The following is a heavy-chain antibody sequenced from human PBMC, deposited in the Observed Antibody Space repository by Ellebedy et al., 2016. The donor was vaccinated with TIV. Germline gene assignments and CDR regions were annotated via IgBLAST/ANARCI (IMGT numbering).Heavy chain of an antibody. D-gene: IGHD2-2*01. Sequence: GESLKISCAASGFTFSNYSMNWVRQAPGKGLEWVSSITGSSSYMFYADSVKGRFTISRDNAKNSLYLQMTSLRAEETAVLYCARAGGRHSTGSGFYWGQGTRVTVST. CDR1: GFTFSNYS. CDR2: ITGSSSYM. CDR3: ARAGGRHSTGSGFY. J-gene: IGHJ4*02. V-gene: IGHV3-21*04.